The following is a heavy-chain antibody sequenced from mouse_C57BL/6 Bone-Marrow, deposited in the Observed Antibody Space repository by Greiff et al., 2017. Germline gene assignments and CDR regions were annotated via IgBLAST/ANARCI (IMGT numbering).Heavy chain of an antibody. D-gene: IGHD4-1*01. V-gene: IGHV1-61*01. Sequence: QVQLQQPGAELVRPGSSVKLSCKASGYTFTSYWMDWVKQRPGQGLEWIGNIYPSDSETHYTQKFKDKATLTVDKSSSTAYRQLSSLTSEDSSVYYCAREGPLGAIDYWGQGTSVTVSS. CDR2: IYPSDSET. CDR3: AREGPLGAIDY. J-gene: IGHJ4*01. CDR1: GYTFTSYW.